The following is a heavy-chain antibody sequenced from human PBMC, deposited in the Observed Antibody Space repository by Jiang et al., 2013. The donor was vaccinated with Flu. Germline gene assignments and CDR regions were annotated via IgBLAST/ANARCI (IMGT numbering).Heavy chain of an antibody. J-gene: IGHJ2*01. CDR1: GFTFSSYV. D-gene: IGHD3-10*01. CDR3: TKDRVNQGYFDL. Sequence: QLLESGGGLAQPGGSLRLSCVSSGFTFSSYVMNWVRQAPGKGPEWVAGISGSGEKTYYADSLKGRFTISRDNPNNMVHLQINSLRVEDSAVYYCTKDRVNQGYFDLWGRGTLVTVSS. CDR2: ISGSGEKT. V-gene: IGHV3-23*01.